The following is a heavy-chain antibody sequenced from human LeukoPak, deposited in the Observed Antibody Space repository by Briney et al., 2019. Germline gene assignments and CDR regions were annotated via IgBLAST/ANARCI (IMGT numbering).Heavy chain of an antibody. CDR1: GYTFINYY. V-gene: IGHV1-46*01. J-gene: IGHJ4*02. CDR3: VRDMGGHDFYFKY. Sequence: ASVKVSCKASGYTFINYYMYWVRQAPGQGPEWMGIINPSDGYTNYAQKFQGRVTMTRDTSTSTVYMELSSLRSEDTAVYYCVRDMGGHDFYFKYWGQGTLVTVSA. CDR2: INPSDGYT. D-gene: IGHD5-12*01.